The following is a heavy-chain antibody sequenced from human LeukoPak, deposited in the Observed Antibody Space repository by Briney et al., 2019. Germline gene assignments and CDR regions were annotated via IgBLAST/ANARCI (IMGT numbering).Heavy chain of an antibody. CDR3: ARDRYDILTGYYMYFDY. CDR2: IWYVGSNK. CDR1: GFSFSSYG. J-gene: IGHJ4*02. V-gene: IGHV3-33*01. Sequence: GGSLRLSCAASGFSFSSYGMLWVRQAPGKGLEWVAVIWYVGSNKYYADSVKGRFTTSRDNSKNTLFLQMNSLRAEDTAVYYCARDRYDILTGYYMYFDYWGQGSLVTVSS. D-gene: IGHD3-9*01.